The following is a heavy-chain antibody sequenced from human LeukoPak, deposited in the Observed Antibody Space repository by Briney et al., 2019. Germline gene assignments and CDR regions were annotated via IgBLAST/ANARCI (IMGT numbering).Heavy chain of an antibody. J-gene: IGHJ4*02. CDR3: ARVDLYYDSSGYSQAANDY. D-gene: IGHD3-22*01. CDR1: GYAFTGYA. V-gene: IGHV1-18*01. Sequence: EASVKVSCKASGYAFTGYAISWVRQAPGEGLEWMGWVSAYDGVTNCAQNFQGRVTMTTDTPTTTAYMELRSLRSDDTAVYYCARVDLYYDSSGYSQAANDYWGQGTLVTVSS. CDR2: VSAYDGVT.